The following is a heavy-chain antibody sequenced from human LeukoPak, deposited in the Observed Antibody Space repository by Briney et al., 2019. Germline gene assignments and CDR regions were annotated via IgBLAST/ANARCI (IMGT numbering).Heavy chain of an antibody. CDR2: FDPEDGET. CDR1: GYTLTELS. CDR3: ARDYNAGSGAVAGTQGHWFDP. J-gene: IGHJ5*02. D-gene: IGHD6-19*01. Sequence: GASVKVSCKVSGYTLTELSMHWVRQAPGKGLEWKGGFDPEDGETIYAQKLQGRVTMTTDTSTSTAYMELRSLRSDDTAVYYCARDYNAGSGAVAGTQGHWFDPWGQGTLVTVSS. V-gene: IGHV1-24*01.